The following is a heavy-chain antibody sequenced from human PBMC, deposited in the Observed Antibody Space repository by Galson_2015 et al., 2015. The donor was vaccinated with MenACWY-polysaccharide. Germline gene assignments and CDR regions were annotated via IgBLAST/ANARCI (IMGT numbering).Heavy chain of an antibody. J-gene: IGHJ4*03. Sequence: PALVKPTQPLTLTCTFSGFSLSTTGMRVSWIRQPPGKALEWLARIDWNDGKFYSTSLKTRPTISKDTSKNQVVLTMSNMDPVDTATYYCTRTAAAGQGYFDYWGQGTQVTVSS. CDR1: GFSLSTTGMR. CDR3: TRTAAAGQGYFDY. D-gene: IGHD6-13*01. V-gene: IGHV2-70*04. CDR2: IDWNDGK.